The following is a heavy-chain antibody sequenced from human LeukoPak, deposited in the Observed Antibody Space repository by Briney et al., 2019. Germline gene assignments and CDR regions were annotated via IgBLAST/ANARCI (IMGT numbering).Heavy chain of an antibody. J-gene: IGHJ4*02. CDR3: ARGALYSYDSSGYPY. CDR1: AFTLNNYW. CDR2: IKGDGSST. D-gene: IGHD3-22*01. Sequence: GGSLSLSCVASAFTLNNYWMHWVRQAAGKGRVWVSRIKGDGSSTNYADSVRGRFTISRENAKNTVYLQMNSLRADDTAVYYCARGALYSYDSSGYPYWGQGTLVTVSS. V-gene: IGHV3-74*01.